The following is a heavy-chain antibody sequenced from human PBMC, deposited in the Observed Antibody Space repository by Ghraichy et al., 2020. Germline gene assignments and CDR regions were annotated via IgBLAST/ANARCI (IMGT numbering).Heavy chain of an antibody. V-gene: IGHV3-30*18. D-gene: IGHD1-26*01. CDR1: GVAFSTYG. J-gene: IGHJ4*02. CDR3: GKKKSGSYFEPSDY. Sequence: GGSLRLSCAASGVAFSTYGMHWVRQAPGKGLEWVAVTSSDGTNLHYADSVKGRFTVSRDNSKNTLYLQMNSVRVEDTATYYCGKKKSGSYFEPSDYWGQGTLVTVSS. CDR2: TSSDGTNL.